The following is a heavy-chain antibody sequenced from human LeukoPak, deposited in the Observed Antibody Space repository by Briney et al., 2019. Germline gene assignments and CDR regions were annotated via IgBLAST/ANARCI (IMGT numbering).Heavy chain of an antibody. CDR2: ISNGGTTK. V-gene: IGHV3-48*03. J-gene: IGHJ3*01. Sequence: GGSLRLSCETSGFTFSSYEMNWVRQAPGKGLEWVSFISNGGTTKHYAESVGGRFTISRDNVKKSLYLQMSSLRVEDTAVYFCARDYYDGSGYYYYDAFDFWGQGTLVTVSS. D-gene: IGHD3-22*01. CDR1: GFTFSSYE. CDR3: ARDYYDGSGYYYYDAFDF.